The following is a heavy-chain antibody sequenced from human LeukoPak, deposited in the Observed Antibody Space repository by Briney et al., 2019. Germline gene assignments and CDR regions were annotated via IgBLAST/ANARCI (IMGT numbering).Heavy chain of an antibody. D-gene: IGHD2-21*02. CDR1: GLTFSDYY. CDR2: IYYSGST. CDR3: ARAYCGGDCYLDY. Sequence: PGGSLRLSCAASGLTFSDYYMSWIRQPPGKGLEWIGYIYYSGSTNYNPSLKSRVTISVDTSKNQFSLKLSSVTAADTAVYYCARAYCGGDCYLDYWGQGTLVTVSS. V-gene: IGHV4-59*01. J-gene: IGHJ4*02.